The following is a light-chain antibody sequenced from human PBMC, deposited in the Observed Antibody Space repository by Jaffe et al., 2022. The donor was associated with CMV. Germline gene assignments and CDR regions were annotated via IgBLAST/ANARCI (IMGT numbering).Light chain of an antibody. CDR2: GAS. V-gene: IGKV3-20*01. CDR3: HQYGSSPLT. Sequence: EIVLTQSPGTLSLSPGERATLSCRASHFVSFLAWFQHKPGQAPRVLIYGASSRAAGIPDRFSASASGTDFTLTINRLEPEDSAVYYCHQYGSSPLTFGGGTKVEIK. J-gene: IGKJ4*01. CDR1: HFVSF.